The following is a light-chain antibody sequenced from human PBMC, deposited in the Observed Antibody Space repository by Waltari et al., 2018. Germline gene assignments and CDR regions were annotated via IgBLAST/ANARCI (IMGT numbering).Light chain of an antibody. J-gene: IGLJ3*02. CDR2: ENN. Sequence: QSVLTQPPSVSAAPGQKVTISCSGSSYNIGNNYVSWYQQLPGTAPKLLIYENNTRPSVIPDRFSGSKSGTSATLGITGLQTGDEADYYCGTWDGSLSVWDWVFGGGTKLTVL. V-gene: IGLV1-51*02. CDR3: GTWDGSLSVWDWV. CDR1: SYNIGNNY.